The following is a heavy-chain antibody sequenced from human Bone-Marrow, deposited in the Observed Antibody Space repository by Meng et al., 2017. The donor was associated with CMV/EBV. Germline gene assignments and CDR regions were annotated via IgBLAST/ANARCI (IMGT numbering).Heavy chain of an antibody. Sequence: GSLRLSCVVYGGSFSGYFWSWIRQPPGRGLEWIGEINNNGDTNYNASLKSRLTISVDTSKNQFSLKVTSLTAADTAVYYCARQNVDTARENYFDYWGQGTLVTASS. CDR2: INNNGDT. CDR1: GGSFSGYF. J-gene: IGHJ4*02. D-gene: IGHD5-18*01. CDR3: ARQNVDTARENYFDY. V-gene: IGHV4-34*01.